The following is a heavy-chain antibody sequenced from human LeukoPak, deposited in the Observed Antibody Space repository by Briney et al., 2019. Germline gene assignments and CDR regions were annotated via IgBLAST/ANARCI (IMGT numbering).Heavy chain of an antibody. V-gene: IGHV4-31*03. D-gene: IGHD5-18*01. Sequence: SQTLSLTCTVSGGSISSGGYYWSWIRQHPGKGLEWIGYIYYSGSTYYNPSLKSRVTISVDTSKNQFSLKLSSVTAADTAVYYCAREHESRRYGYGYGVGAFDIWGQGTMVTVSS. CDR2: IYYSGST. CDR3: AREHESRRYGYGYGVGAFDI. CDR1: GGSISSGGYY. J-gene: IGHJ3*02.